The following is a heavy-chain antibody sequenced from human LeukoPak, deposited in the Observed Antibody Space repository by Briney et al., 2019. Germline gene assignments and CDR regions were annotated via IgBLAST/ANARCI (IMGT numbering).Heavy chain of an antibody. V-gene: IGHV3-23*01. J-gene: IGHJ4*02. CDR3: ARTSGYGGNSDFDY. CDR1: GFTVSSNY. CDR2: ISGSGGGT. Sequence: GGSLRLSCAASGFTVSSNYMSWVRQAPGKGLEWVSAISGSGGGTYYADSVKGRFTISRDNSKNTLYLQMNSLRAEDTAVYYCARTSGYGGNSDFDYWGQGTLVTVSS. D-gene: IGHD4-23*01.